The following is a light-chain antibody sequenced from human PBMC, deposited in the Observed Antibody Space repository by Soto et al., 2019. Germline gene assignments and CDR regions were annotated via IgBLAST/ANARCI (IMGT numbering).Light chain of an antibody. CDR1: QSVSSN. J-gene: IGKJ3*01. CDR2: GAS. Sequence: EIVMTQSPATLSVSPGERATLSCRASQSVSSNLACYQQKPGQTPRLLIYGASTRATGIPARFSGSGSGTEFILTISSLQSEDFAVYYCQQYNDWPLFTFGPGTKVDIK. V-gene: IGKV3-15*01. CDR3: QQYNDWPLFT.